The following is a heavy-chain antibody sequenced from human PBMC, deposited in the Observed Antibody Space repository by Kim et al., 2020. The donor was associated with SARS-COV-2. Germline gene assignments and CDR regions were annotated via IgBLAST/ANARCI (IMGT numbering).Heavy chain of an antibody. CDR1: GGSISSSNW. D-gene: IGHD6-6*01. J-gene: IGHJ5*02. CDR3: ARDETPSPGIYSSSSRDGGTWFDP. Sequence: SETLSLTCAVSGGSISSSNWWSWVRQPPGKGLEWIGEIYHSGSTNYNPSLKSRVTISVDKSKNQFSLKLSSVTAADTAVYYCARDETPSPGIYSSSSRDGGTWFDPWGQGTLVTVSS. V-gene: IGHV4-4*02. CDR2: IYHSGST.